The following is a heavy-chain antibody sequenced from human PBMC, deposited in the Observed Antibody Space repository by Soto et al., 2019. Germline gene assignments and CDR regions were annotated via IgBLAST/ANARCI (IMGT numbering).Heavy chain of an antibody. V-gene: IGHV5-51*01. D-gene: IGHD2-21*01. CDR3: ARHVDYYYGMDV. Sequence: SLKISCKASGYNFINFWIGWVRQMPGKGLEWMGIIYPTDSDTRYSPSFQGQVTISVDKSIRTAYLQWSSLKASDTAMYYCARHVDYYYGMDVWGQGTTVTVAS. J-gene: IGHJ6*02. CDR1: GYNFINFW. CDR2: IYPTDSDT.